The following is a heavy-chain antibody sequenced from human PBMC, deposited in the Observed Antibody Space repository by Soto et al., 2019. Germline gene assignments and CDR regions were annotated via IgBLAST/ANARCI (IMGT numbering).Heavy chain of an antibody. CDR3: SRDCPCGLEYSTNGACFTNDF. Sequence: GGSLRLSCTTSGFTFGDYAMSWFRQTPGKGLEWVGFVRTYAYGETTEYAASVKGRFTVGRDNSRSTAYLHMSSLKTEDTGVYFCSRDCPCGLEYSTNGACFTNDFWGQGTLVTVSS. D-gene: IGHD2-8*01. CDR2: VRTYAYGETT. V-gene: IGHV3-49*03. CDR1: GFTFGDYA. J-gene: IGHJ4*02.